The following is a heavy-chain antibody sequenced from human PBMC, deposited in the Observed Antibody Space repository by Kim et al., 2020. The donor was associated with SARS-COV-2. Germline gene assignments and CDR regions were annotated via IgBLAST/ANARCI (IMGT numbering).Heavy chain of an antibody. V-gene: IGHV4-34*01. CDR3: ASTLGTAMVPYYYYYMDV. J-gene: IGHJ6*03. Sequence: KSRVTISVDTSKNQFSLKLSSVTAADTAVYYCASTLGTAMVPYYYYYMDVWGKGTTVTVSS. D-gene: IGHD5-18*01.